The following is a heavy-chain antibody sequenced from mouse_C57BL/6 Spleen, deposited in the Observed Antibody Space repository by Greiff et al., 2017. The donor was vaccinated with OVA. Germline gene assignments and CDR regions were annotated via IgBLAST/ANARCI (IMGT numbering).Heavy chain of an antibody. CDR3: VRDYYGGAMDY. Sequence: GGGLVQPKGSLKLSCAASGFSFNTYAMNWVRQAPGKGLEWVARIRSKSNNYATYYADSVKDRFTISRDDSESMLYLQMNNLKTEDTAMYYCVRDYYGGAMDYWGQGTSVTVSS. V-gene: IGHV10-1*01. CDR1: GFSFNTYA. D-gene: IGHD1-1*01. J-gene: IGHJ4*01. CDR2: IRSKSNNYAT.